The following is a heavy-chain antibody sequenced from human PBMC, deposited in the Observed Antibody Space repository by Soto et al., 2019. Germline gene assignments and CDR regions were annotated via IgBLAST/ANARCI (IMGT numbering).Heavy chain of an antibody. CDR2: ISSTGGTT. V-gene: IGHV3-23*01. CDR1: GLTFSNYG. J-gene: IGHJ3*01. CDR3: AKVGIGWSDVFDV. Sequence: EVQLLESGGGLAQPGGSLRLTCAASGLTFSNYGMAWVRQAQGTGLEWVASISSTGGTTYYADSVKGRFSISRDDSKNTFYLQMHSLRADDTALYYCAKVGIGWSDVFDVWGQGTKVTVSS. D-gene: IGHD6-19*01.